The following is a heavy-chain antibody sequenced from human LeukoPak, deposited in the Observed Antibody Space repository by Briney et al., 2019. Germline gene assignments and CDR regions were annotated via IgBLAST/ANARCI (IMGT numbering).Heavy chain of an antibody. CDR2: IYPGDSDT. Sequence: GESLKISCKGSGYSFTSYWIGWVRQMPGKGLEWMGIIYPGDSDTRYSPSFQGQVTISADKSISTAYLQWSSLKASDTAMYYCARHVGVDLWAALEFDYWGQGTLVTVSS. CDR3: ARHVGVDLWAALEFDY. CDR1: GYSFTSYW. D-gene: IGHD3-3*01. V-gene: IGHV5-51*01. J-gene: IGHJ4*02.